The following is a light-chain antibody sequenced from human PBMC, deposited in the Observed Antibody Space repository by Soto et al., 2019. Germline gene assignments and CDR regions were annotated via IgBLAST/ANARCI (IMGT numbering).Light chain of an antibody. J-gene: IGKJ2*01. Sequence: DIQMTQSPSSLSASIGKTVTITCQASQAIGNYLSWYQQKPGKAPKLLMHDASNLETGVPSRFRGSGSGTDFTLTISSLQPDDIATYYCQQYDVLPYTFGPGTKLEI. CDR3: QQYDVLPYT. CDR2: DAS. V-gene: IGKV1-33*01. CDR1: QAIGNY.